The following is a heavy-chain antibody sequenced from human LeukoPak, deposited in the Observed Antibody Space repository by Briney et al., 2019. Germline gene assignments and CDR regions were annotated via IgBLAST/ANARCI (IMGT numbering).Heavy chain of an antibody. J-gene: IGHJ4*02. D-gene: IGHD2-15*01. CDR2: INHSGST. V-gene: IGHV4-39*07. CDR1: GGSVSSGSYY. CDR3: ASIRPGYCSGGSCYGTHFDY. Sequence: SETLSLTCTVSGGSVSSGSYYWSWIRQPPGKGLEWLGEINHSGSTNYNPSLKSRVTISVDTSKNQFSLKLSSVTAADTAVYYCASIRPGYCSGGSCYGTHFDYWGQGTLVTVSS.